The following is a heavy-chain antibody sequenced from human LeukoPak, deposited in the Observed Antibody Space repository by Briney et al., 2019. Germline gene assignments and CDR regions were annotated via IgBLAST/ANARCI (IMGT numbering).Heavy chain of an antibody. CDR3: ASAHGGSGYDRPFDY. D-gene: IGHD5-12*01. V-gene: IGHV3-48*03. Sequence: GGSLRLSCTASRFYFSTYDMNWVRQVPGKGLEWVSYIDSSGSTTYYAGSVQGRFTISRDNAKNSLYLQMKSLRVEDTAFYYCASAHGGSGYDRPFDYWGQGTLVTVSS. CDR1: RFYFSTYD. CDR2: IDSSGSTT. J-gene: IGHJ4*02.